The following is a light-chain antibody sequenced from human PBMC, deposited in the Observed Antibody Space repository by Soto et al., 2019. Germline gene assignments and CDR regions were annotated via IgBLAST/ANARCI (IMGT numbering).Light chain of an antibody. V-gene: IGKV3-11*01. CDR2: DAS. CDR3: QQRSNWPST. CDR1: QSVSSY. Sequence: EIVLTQSLATLFLSPGERASLSCRASQSVSSYLAWYQQKPGQAPRLLIYDASNRATGIPARFSGSGSGTDIALTISSLEPEDFAVYYGQQRSNWPSTFGGGTKVEIK. J-gene: IGKJ4*01.